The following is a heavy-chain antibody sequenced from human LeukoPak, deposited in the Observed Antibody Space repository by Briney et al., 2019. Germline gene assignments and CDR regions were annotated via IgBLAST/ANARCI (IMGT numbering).Heavy chain of an antibody. J-gene: IGHJ6*02. V-gene: IGHV3-23*01. CDR2: ISGSGGST. D-gene: IGHD2-15*01. CDR1: GFTFSSYA. Sequence: GGSLRLSCAASGFTFSSYAMSWVRQAPGKGLEWVSAISGSGGSTYYADSVKGRFTISRDNSKNTLYLQMNSLRAEDTAVYYCAKDPGSYYYYGMDVWGQGTTVTVSS. CDR3: AKDPGSYYYYGMDV.